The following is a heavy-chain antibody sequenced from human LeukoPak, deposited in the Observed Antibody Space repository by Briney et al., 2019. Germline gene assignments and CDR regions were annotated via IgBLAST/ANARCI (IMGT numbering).Heavy chain of an antibody. D-gene: IGHD3-22*01. Sequence: PGGSLRLSCAASGFTVSSNYMNWVRQAPGKGLEWVSVLYSGGDTYYTDSVKGRFTISRDNSKNTLYLQMNSLRAEDTAVYYCAKDSDYYDSSSDYWGQGTLVTVSS. V-gene: IGHV3-53*01. J-gene: IGHJ4*02. CDR2: LYSGGDT. CDR1: GFTVSSNY. CDR3: AKDSDYYDSSSDY.